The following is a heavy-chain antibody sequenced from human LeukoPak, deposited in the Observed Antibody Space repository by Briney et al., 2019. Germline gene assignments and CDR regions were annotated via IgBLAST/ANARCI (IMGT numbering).Heavy chain of an antibody. CDR1: GGSISSYY. CDR2: IYYSGST. Sequence: SETLSLTCTVSGGSISSYYWSWIRQPPGKGLEWIGYIYYSGSTNYNPSLKSRVTISVDTSKNQFSLKLSSVTAADTAVYYCARDRVTIFGVVGAFGIWGQGTMVTVSS. V-gene: IGHV4-59*01. D-gene: IGHD3-3*01. CDR3: ARDRVTIFGVVGAFGI. J-gene: IGHJ3*02.